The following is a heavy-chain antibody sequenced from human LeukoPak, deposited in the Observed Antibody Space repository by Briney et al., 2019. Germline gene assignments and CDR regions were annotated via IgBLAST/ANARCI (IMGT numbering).Heavy chain of an antibody. CDR2: INHSGST. V-gene: IGHV4-34*01. D-gene: IGHD5-24*01. CDR1: GGSFSGYY. Sequence: SETLSLTCAVYGGSFSGYYWSWIRQPPGKGLEWIGEINHSGSTNYNPSLKSRVTISVDTSKNQFSLKLSSVTAADTAVYYCASSLKRDGYNDYWGQGTLVTVSS. CDR3: ASSLKRDGYNDY. J-gene: IGHJ4*02.